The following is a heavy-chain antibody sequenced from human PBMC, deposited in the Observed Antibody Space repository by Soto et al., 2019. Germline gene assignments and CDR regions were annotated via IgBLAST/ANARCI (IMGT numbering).Heavy chain of an antibody. J-gene: IGHJ5*02. CDR2: ISYSGNT. CDR3: ARVPVVAPSAYYPNWFDT. Sequence: QVQLQESGPGLVNPSQTLSLTCTDSGASFSSGDYYWSWIRQPPGKALEWIGYISYSGNTYYNPSLKSRFTISVDTSKNQFSLRLISVNAADTDVFFCARVPVVAPSAYYPNWFDTWGQGTLVTVSS. CDR1: GASFSSGDYY. V-gene: IGHV4-30-4*01. D-gene: IGHD3-22*01.